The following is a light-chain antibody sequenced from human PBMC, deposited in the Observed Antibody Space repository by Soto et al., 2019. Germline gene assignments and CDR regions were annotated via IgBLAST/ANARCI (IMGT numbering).Light chain of an antibody. Sequence: QSALAQPPSVSGSPGQSVTISCTGTSSDVGGYNRVSWYQQPPGTAPKLMIYEVSDRPSGVPDRLSGSKSGNTASLTISGLQDEDEADYYCSSYTSTNTYVFGAGTKVTVL. CDR2: EVS. J-gene: IGLJ1*01. V-gene: IGLV2-18*02. CDR1: SSDVGGYNR. CDR3: SSYTSTNTYV.